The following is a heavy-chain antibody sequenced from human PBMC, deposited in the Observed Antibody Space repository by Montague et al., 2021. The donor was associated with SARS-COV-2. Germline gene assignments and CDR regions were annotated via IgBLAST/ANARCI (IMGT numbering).Heavy chain of an antibody. CDR2: IYYSGST. CDR1: GDSIRNYY. D-gene: IGHD3-9*01. CDR3: ARLPYILPGYAYFDF. J-gene: IGHJ4*02. V-gene: IGHV4-59*08. Sequence: SETLSLTCTVSGDSIRNYYWSWIRRPPGKGLEWLGYIYYSGSTNYKPSLKSRVTISVDTSKNQFSLRLSSVTAADTAVYYCARLPYILPGYAYFDFWGQGSLVIVS.